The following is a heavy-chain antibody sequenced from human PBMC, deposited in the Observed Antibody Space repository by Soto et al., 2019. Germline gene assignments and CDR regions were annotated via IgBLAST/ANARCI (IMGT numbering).Heavy chain of an antibody. CDR2: INSDGSST. CDR1: GFTFSSYW. CDR3: VRREGGSETY. V-gene: IGHV3-74*01. J-gene: IGHJ4*02. D-gene: IGHD6-6*01. Sequence: EVQLMESGGGLVQPGGSLRLSCAASGFTFSSYWMHWVRQAPGKGLVWVSRINSDGSSTTYADSVKGRFTISRDKAKNTLYLQMNSLRAEDTAVYYCVRREGGSETYWGQGTLVTVSS.